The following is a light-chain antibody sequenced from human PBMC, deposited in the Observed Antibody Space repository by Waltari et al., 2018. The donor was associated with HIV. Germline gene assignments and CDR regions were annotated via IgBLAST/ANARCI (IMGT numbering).Light chain of an antibody. J-gene: IGKJ2*01. CDR2: KAS. CDR3: QQYNSYSPST. Sequence: DIRMTQSPSTLSASVGDRVTITCRASQSISTYLAWYQQKPGKAPNVLIYKASTLQSGVPSRFSGSGSGTEFTLTINSLQPDGFATYFCQQYNSYSPSTFGQGTKVEIK. CDR1: QSISTY. V-gene: IGKV1-5*03.